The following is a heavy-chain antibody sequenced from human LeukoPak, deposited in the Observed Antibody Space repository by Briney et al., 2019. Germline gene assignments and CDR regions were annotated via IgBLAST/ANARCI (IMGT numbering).Heavy chain of an antibody. CDR3: ASTGYSGYDFDY. CDR2: INPNSGGT. J-gene: IGHJ4*02. V-gene: IGHV1-2*02. D-gene: IGHD5-12*01. Sequence: ASVKVSCKASGYTFTGYYIHWVRQAPGQGLEWMGWINPNSGGTIYSQKFQGRVTMTRDTSISTAYMELSRLRSDDTAVYYCASTGYSGYDFDYWGQGTLVTVSS. CDR1: GYTFTGYY.